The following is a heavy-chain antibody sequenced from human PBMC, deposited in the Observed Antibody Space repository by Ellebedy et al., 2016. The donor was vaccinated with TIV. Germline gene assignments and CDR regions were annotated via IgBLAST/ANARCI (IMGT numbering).Heavy chain of an antibody. CDR3: TRGKARTGYQYGMDL. CDR1: GFTFSQYA. V-gene: IGHV3-23*01. CDR2: ISGEGGSS. J-gene: IGHJ6*02. D-gene: IGHD6-13*01. Sequence: PGGSLRLSCEASGFTFSQYAMSWVRQAPGKGLEWVSSISGEGGSSYYADSVKGRFTISRDNSKNTVYLQMNSLRAEDTAVYFCTRGKARTGYQYGMDLWGQGTTVAVSS.